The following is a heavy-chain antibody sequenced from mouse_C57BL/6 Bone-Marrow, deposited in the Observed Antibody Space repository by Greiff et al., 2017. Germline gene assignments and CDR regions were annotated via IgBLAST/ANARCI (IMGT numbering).Heavy chain of an antibody. CDR2: ISYDGSN. CDR3: ARITTVVATNYFDY. Sequence: EVQLQESGPGLVKPSQSLSLTCSVTGYSITSGYYWNWIRQFPGNNLEWMGYISYDGSNNYNPSLKNRISITRDTSKNQFFLKLNSVTTEDTATYYCARITTVVATNYFDYWGQGTTLTVSS. CDR1: GYSITSGYY. V-gene: IGHV3-6*01. D-gene: IGHD1-1*01. J-gene: IGHJ2*01.